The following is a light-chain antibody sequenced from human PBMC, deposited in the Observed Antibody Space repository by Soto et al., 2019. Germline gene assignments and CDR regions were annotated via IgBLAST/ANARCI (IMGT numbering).Light chain of an antibody. CDR1: SSKIGAGYD. CDR3: QSYDSSLSGFRVV. Sequence: QSVLTQPPSVSGAPGQRVTISCTGSSSKIGAGYDVHWYQQLPGTAPKLLIYGNSNRPSGVPDRFSGSKSGTSASLAITGLQAEDEADYYCQSYDSSLSGFRVVFGAGTQLTVL. J-gene: IGLJ2*01. CDR2: GNS. V-gene: IGLV1-40*01.